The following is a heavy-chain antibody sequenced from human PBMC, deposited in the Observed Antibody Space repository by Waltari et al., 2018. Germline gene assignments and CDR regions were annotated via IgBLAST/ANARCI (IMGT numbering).Heavy chain of an antibody. V-gene: IGHV4-39*07. J-gene: IGHJ4*01. CDR3: ARGLGAIY. D-gene: IGHD2-21*01. CDR2: FSYNGNT. Sequence: QLQMQESGPGLVRPSETLSLTCAVSGGSITTITYFWGWIRQPPGKRLEWIASFSYNGNTYYNPSLKSRVTISGDTSKNQFSLVLTSVTAADTAVYYCARGLGAIYWGHGTLVTVSS. CDR1: GGSITTITYF.